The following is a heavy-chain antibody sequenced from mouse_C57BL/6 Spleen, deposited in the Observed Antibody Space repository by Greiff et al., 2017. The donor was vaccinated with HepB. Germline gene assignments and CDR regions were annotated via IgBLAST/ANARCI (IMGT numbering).Heavy chain of an antibody. V-gene: IGHV6-6*01. D-gene: IGHD2-3*01. CDR2: IRNKANNHAT. J-gene: IGHJ4*01. CDR3: TIWLLPFYAMDY. CDR1: GFTFSDAW. Sequence: EVQLVESGGGLVQPGGSMKLSCAASGFTFSDAWMDWVRQSPEKGLEWVAEIRNKANNHATYYAESVKGRFTISRDDSKSSVYLQMNSLRAEDTGIYYCTIWLLPFYAMDYWGQGTSVTVSS.